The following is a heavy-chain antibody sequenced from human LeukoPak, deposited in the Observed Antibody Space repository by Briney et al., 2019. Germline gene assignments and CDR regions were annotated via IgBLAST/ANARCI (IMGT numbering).Heavy chain of an antibody. CDR1: GGSISSYY. CDR2: IYYSGST. Sequence: SETLSLTCTVSGGSISSYYWSWIRQPPGKGLEWIGYIYYSGSTNYNPSLKSRVTISVDTSKNQFSLKLSSVTAADTAVYYCARQGGTSWNLDHWGQGTLVTVSS. J-gene: IGHJ4*02. CDR3: ARQGGTSWNLDH. D-gene: IGHD2-2*01. V-gene: IGHV4-59*08.